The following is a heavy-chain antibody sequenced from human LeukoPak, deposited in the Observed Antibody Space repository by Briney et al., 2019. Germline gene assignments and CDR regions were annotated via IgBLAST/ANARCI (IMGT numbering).Heavy chain of an antibody. CDR3: ARGMAY. J-gene: IGHJ4*02. V-gene: IGHV4-34*01. CDR1: GGSFRGYY. CDR2: INHSGST. Sequence: SETLSLSCTVYGGSFRGYYWSWIRQPPGKGLEWIGEINHSGSTNYNPSLKSRVTISVDTSKNQFSLKLSSVTAADTAVYYCARGMAYWGQGTLVTVSS. D-gene: IGHD3-10*01.